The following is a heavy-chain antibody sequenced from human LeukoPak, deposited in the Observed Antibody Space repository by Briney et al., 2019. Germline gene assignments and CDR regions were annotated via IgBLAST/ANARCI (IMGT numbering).Heavy chain of an antibody. J-gene: IGHJ3*02. V-gene: IGHV4-34*01. CDR1: GGSFSGYY. CDR3: ARQQLVPGRAFDI. CDR2: INHSGST. Sequence: SETLSLNCAVYGGSFSGYYWSWIRQPPGKGLEWIGEINHSGSTNYNPSLKSRVTISVDTSKNQFSLKLSSVTAADTAVYYCARQQLVPGRAFDIWGQGTMVTVSS. D-gene: IGHD6-13*01.